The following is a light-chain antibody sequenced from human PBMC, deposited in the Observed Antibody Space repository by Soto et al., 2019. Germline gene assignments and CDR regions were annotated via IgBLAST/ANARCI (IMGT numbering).Light chain of an antibody. J-gene: IGKJ1*01. CDR2: GTS. V-gene: IGKV3-20*01. Sequence: EIVLTQSPGTLSLSPGETATLSCRPSQTVRTNFLAWYQQKPGQAPRLLMFGTSNRATDIPDRFGGSGSGTDFTLTISRLEPEDVAVYYCQHYSRTLPWTFGQGTKVDIK. CDR1: QTVRTNF. CDR3: QHYSRTLPWT.